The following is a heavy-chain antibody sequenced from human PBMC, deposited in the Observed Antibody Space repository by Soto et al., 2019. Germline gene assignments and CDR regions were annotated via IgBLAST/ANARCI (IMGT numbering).Heavy chain of an antibody. V-gene: IGHV3-11*01. CDR2: LSSGGSTI. CDR1: GFTFSDYY. CDR3: TSATYGRSFDR. Sequence: QVQLVESGGGLVKPGGSLRLSCAASGFTFSDYYMSWIRQAPGKGLEWISHLSSGGSTIFYADSVRGRFTISRDNAKKSLYLHMNRRRAEDTAVYYCTSATYGRSFDRWGQGTTVSVSS. D-gene: IGHD2-15*01. J-gene: IGHJ3*01.